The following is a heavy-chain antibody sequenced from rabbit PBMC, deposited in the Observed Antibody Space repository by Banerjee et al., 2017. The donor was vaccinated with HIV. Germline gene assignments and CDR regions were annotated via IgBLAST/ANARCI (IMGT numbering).Heavy chain of an antibody. D-gene: IGHD4-2*01. V-gene: IGHV1S40*01. CDR2: IYTSSTYT. J-gene: IGHJ4*01. CDR1: GFSFSSSYY. CDR3: ARGPDYAGDGFDL. Sequence: QSLEESGGDLVKPGASLKLTCKASGFSFSSSYYMCWVRQAPGKGLEWIACIYTSSTYTIYASWASGRFTISKTSSTTVTLQMTSLTAADTATYFCARGPDYAGDGFDLWGQGTLVTVS.